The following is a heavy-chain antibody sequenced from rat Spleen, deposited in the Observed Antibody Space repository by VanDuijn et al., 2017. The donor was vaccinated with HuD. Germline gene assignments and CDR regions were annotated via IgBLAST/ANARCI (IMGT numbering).Heavy chain of an antibody. CDR3: ARSYGGYTQHWFPY. CDR2: VSTGGST. Sequence: QAQLKESGPGLVQPSQTLSLTCTVSGFSLTSNGVSWVRQPPGKGLEWVAAVSTGGSTYYNSGLKSRLSISRDTSKSQVFLTMNSLQTEDTAIFFCARSYGGYTQHWFPYWGQGTLVTVSS. J-gene: IGHJ3*01. CDR1: GFSLTSNG. D-gene: IGHD1-11*01. V-gene: IGHV2S12*01.